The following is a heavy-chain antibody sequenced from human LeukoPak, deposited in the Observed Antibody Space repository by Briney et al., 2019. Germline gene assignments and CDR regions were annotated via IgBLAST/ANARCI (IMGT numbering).Heavy chain of an antibody. CDR3: ARDYSDYVGYFFFDY. Sequence: GGSLRLSCAVSGFTFNKYAMNWVRQAPGRGLEWVSYISGGGETTYYTDRRKGGVTISRDNSQNTLYLEMNSLRAEDTAVYYSARDYSDYVGYFFFDYWGEGTLVTVSS. D-gene: IGHD4-17*01. CDR2: ISGGGETT. J-gene: IGHJ4*02. CDR1: GFTFNKYA. V-gene: IGHV3-23*01.